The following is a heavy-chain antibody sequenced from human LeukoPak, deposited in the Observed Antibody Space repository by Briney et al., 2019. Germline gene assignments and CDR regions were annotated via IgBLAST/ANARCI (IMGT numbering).Heavy chain of an antibody. CDR2: ISYDGSNK. D-gene: IGHD1-1*01. CDR3: ARDRGTWNDDGFDY. CDR1: GFTFSTYA. Sequence: GGSLRLSCAASGFTFSTYAMHWVRQAPGKGLEWVAVISYDGSNKYYADSVKGRFTISRDNSKNTLYLQMNSLRVEDTAVYYCARDRGTWNDDGFDYWGQGTLVTVSS. J-gene: IGHJ4*02. V-gene: IGHV3-30*04.